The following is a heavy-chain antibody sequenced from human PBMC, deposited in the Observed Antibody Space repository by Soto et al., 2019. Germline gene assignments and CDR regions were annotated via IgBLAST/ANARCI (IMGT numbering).Heavy chain of an antibody. J-gene: IGHJ6*02. CDR2: MLYSGLT. Sequence: SETLSITCSVSGYSVSSSDYYWAWIRQPPGKGLEWIGSMLYSGLTYYNPSLKSRVTLSVDTSKNQFSVRLNSVTASDTAVYYCAPLSVSLSGPYGIHVWGQGTTVTVSS. V-gene: IGHV4-39*01. D-gene: IGHD2-15*01. CDR1: GYSVSSSDYY. CDR3: APLSVSLSGPYGIHV.